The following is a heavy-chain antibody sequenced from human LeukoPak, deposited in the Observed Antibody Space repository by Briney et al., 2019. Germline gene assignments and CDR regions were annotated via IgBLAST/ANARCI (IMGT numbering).Heavy chain of an antibody. V-gene: IGHV3-48*04. J-gene: IGHJ5*02. Sequence: QPGGSLRLSCAASGFTFSGYSMNWVRQAPGKGLEWVSYISGSSSPIFYADSVKGRFTISRDNAKNSLYLQMNSLRAEDTAIYYCAREPAAAGKNWFDPWAREPWSPSPQ. CDR3: AREPAAAGKNWFDP. CDR2: ISGSSSPI. CDR1: GFTFSGYS. D-gene: IGHD6-25*01.